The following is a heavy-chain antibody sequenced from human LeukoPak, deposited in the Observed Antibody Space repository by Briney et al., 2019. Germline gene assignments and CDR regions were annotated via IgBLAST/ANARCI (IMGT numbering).Heavy chain of an antibody. CDR3: AKDGYNSGY. CDR2: ISSSSSTI. CDR1: GFTFSSYS. D-gene: IGHD5-24*01. V-gene: IGHV3-48*01. J-gene: IGHJ4*02. Sequence: GGSLRLSCAASGFTFSSYSMNWVHQAPGKGLEWVSYISSSSSTIYYADSVKGRFTISRDNAKNSLYLQMNSLRAEDTAVYYCAKDGYNSGYWGQGTLVTVSS.